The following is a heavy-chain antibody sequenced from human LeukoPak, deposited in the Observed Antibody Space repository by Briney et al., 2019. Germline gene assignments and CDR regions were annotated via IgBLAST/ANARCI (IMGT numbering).Heavy chain of an antibody. CDR1: GGSISSYY. D-gene: IGHD3-3*01. Sequence: SETLSLTSTVSGGSISSYYWSWIRQPAGKGLERIGRIYTSGSTNYNPSLKSRVTMSVDTSKNQFSLKLSSVTAADTAVYYCARVLRFLEWSLSWFDPRGQGTLVTVSS. CDR2: IYTSGST. J-gene: IGHJ5*02. CDR3: ARVLRFLEWSLSWFDP. V-gene: IGHV4-4*07.